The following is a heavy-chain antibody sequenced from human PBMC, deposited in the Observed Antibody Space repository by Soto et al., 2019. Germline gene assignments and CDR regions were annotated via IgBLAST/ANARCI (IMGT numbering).Heavy chain of an antibody. CDR1: GGTFSSYT. J-gene: IGHJ3*02. CDR3: ASTRSSTRSVVRFREDAFDI. D-gene: IGHD2-2*01. CDR2: ILPSLGIA. V-gene: IGHV1-69*02. Sequence: QVQLVQSGAEVKKPGSSVKVSCKASGGTFSSYTISWVRQAPGQGLEWMGRILPSLGIANYAQKFQGRVTITADKATSTAYMELSSLRSEDTAVYYGASTRSSTRSVVRFREDAFDIWGQGTMVTVAA.